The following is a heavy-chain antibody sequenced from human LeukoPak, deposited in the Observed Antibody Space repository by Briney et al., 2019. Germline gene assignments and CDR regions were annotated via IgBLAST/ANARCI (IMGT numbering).Heavy chain of an antibody. Sequence: GASVKVSCKASGYTFTSYYMHWVRQAPGQGLEWMGIINPSGGSTSYAQKFQGRVTMTRDTSTSTVYMELSSLTSEDTAVYYCARTGDRSGWYAWFDPWGQGTLVTVSS. CDR1: GYTFTSYY. CDR3: ARTGDRSGWYAWFDP. CDR2: INPSGGST. D-gene: IGHD6-19*01. J-gene: IGHJ5*02. V-gene: IGHV1-46*01.